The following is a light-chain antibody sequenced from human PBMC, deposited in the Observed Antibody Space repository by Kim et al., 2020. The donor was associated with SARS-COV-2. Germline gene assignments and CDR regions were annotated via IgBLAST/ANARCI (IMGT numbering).Light chain of an antibody. CDR3: YSRDSSGYHLV. Sequence: SSELTQDPAVSVALGQTLRIKGQGDSLRKYYASWYQQKPGQAPVLVIYGKNNRPSGIPDRFSGSSSGDTVSLPITGAQAEDEGDCYCYSRDSSGYHLVFGGGTHLSVL. J-gene: IGLJ2*01. V-gene: IGLV3-19*01. CDR2: GKN. CDR1: SLRKYY.